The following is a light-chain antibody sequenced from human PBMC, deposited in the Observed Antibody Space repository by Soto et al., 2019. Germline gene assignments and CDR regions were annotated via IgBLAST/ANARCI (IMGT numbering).Light chain of an antibody. Sequence: DIQMTQSPSTLSASVGDRVIITCRASQSISSWLAWYQQKPGKAPKLLIYGASSLDSGVPSRFSGSGSEPEFTLTISSLQPDDFATYYCQHYDGYSALTFGGGTKVEIK. CDR2: GAS. CDR1: QSISSW. V-gene: IGKV1-5*03. CDR3: QHYDGYSALT. J-gene: IGKJ4*01.